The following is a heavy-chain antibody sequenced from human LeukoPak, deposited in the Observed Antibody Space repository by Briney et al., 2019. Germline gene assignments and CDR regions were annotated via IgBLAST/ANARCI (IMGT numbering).Heavy chain of an antibody. D-gene: IGHD3-22*01. CDR1: GGSISSSSYY. J-gene: IGHJ3*02. CDR2: IYYSGST. CDR3: ARHGGYYYDSSGFLNI. Sequence: PSETLSLTCTVSGGSISSSSYYWGWIRQPPGKGLEWIGSIYYSGSTYYNPSLKSQVTISVDTSKNQFSLKLSSVTAADTAVYYCARHGGYYYDSSGFLNIWGQGTMVTVSS. V-gene: IGHV4-39*01.